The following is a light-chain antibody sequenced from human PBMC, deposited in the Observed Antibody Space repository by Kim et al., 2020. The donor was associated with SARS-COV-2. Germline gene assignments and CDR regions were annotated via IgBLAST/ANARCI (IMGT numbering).Light chain of an antibody. CDR1: TNNVGNRG. V-gene: IGLV10-54*01. J-gene: IGLJ1*01. Sequence: QAGLTQPPSVSKGLRQTATLTCTGNTNNVGNRGAAWLQQHQGHPPKLLSFRNNNRPSGISERFSASRSGNTASLTITGLQPEDEADYYCSSWDDTLIGYVFGTGTKVTV. CDR3: SSWDDTLIGYV. CDR2: RNN.